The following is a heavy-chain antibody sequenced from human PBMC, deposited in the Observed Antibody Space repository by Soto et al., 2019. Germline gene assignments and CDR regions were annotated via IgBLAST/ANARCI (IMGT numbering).Heavy chain of an antibody. D-gene: IGHD3-3*01. Sequence: SETLSLTCTVSGGSISSYYWSWIRQPPGKGLEWIGYIHYSGSTNYNPSLKSRVTISVDTSKNQFSLKLSSVTAADTAVYYCARARWFFGVVNDAFDIWGQGTMVTVSS. J-gene: IGHJ3*02. V-gene: IGHV4-59*01. CDR2: IHYSGST. CDR3: ARARWFFGVVNDAFDI. CDR1: GGSISSYY.